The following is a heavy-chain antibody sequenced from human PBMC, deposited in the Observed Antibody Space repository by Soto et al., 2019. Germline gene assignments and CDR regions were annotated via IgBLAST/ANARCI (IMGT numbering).Heavy chain of an antibody. CDR3: AREYYDFWSGYYKVGPFDY. J-gene: IGHJ4*02. V-gene: IGHV3-21*01. CDR2: ISSSSSYI. Sequence: SLRLSCAASGFTFSSYSMNWVRQAPGKGLEWVPSISSSSSYIYYADSVKGRFTISRDNAKNSLYLQMNSLRAEDTAVYYCAREYYDFWSGYYKVGPFDYWGQGTLVTVSS. CDR1: GFTFSSYS. D-gene: IGHD3-3*01.